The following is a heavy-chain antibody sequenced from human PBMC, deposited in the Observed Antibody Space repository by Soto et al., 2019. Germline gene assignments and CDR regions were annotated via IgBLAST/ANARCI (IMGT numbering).Heavy chain of an antibody. CDR1: GGSFSGYY. CDR2: INHSGST. V-gene: IGHV4-34*01. D-gene: IGHD3-10*01. CDR3: ARGPLWFGELLSGLPDY. Sequence: PSETLSLTCAVYGGSFSGYYWSWIRQPPGKGLEWIGEINHSGSTNYNPSLESRVTISVDTSKNQFSLKLSSVTAADTAVYYCARGPLWFGELLSGLPDYWGQGTLVTVSS. J-gene: IGHJ4*02.